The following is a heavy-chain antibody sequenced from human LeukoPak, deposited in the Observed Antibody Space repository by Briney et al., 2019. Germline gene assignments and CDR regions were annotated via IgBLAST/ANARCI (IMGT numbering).Heavy chain of an antibody. J-gene: IGHJ5*02. D-gene: IGHD6-19*01. Sequence: SETLSLTCAVYGGSFSDYYWSWIRRPPGKGLEWIGEINHSGSTNYNPSLKSRVTISVDTSKNQFSLKLTSVTAADTAVYYCAKGVAVAYNWFDPWGQGTLVTVSS. V-gene: IGHV4-34*01. CDR1: GGSFSDYY. CDR2: INHSGST. CDR3: AKGVAVAYNWFDP.